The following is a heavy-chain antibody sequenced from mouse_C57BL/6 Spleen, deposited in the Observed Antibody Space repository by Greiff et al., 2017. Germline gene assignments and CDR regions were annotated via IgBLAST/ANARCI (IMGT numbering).Heavy chain of an antibody. J-gene: IGHJ4*01. CDR2: IWSGGST. Sequence: VQLVESGPGLVQPSQSLSITCPVSGFSLTSYGVHWVRQPPGKGLEWLGVIWSGGSTDYNAAFISRLSISKDNSKSQVFFKMNSLQADDTAIYYCAGYYYGSPYAMDYWGQGTSVTVSS. CDR3: AGYYYGSPYAMDY. CDR1: GFSLTSYG. V-gene: IGHV2-4*01. D-gene: IGHD1-1*01.